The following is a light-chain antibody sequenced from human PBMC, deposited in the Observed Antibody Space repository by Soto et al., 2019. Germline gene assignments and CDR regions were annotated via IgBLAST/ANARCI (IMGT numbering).Light chain of an antibody. CDR2: AAS. CDR3: QQSSSGPII. CDR1: QTIRSY. Sequence: DIQMTQSPSSLSASVGDRVTITCRASQTIRSYLNWFQQKPGKTPKLLIYAASSLQSGVLSRFSGGASGTDFTPTISSPQAEDFATDYCQQSSSGPIIFGQGTRLEI. V-gene: IGKV1-39*01. J-gene: IGKJ5*01.